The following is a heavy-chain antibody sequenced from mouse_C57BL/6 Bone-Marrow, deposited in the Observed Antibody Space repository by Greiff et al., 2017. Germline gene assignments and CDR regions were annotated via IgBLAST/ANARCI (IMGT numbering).Heavy chain of an antibody. D-gene: IGHD1-1*01. Sequence: VQLKQSVAEPVRPGASVKLSCTASGFNIKNTYMHWVKQRPEQGLEWIGRIDPAHGNTKYAPKFQGKATLTADTSSNTAYLQLSSLTSEDTAIYYCARNGSSKGDFDVWGTGTTVTVSS. J-gene: IGHJ1*03. V-gene: IGHV14-3*01. CDR2: IDPAHGNT. CDR1: GFNIKNTY. CDR3: ARNGSSKGDFDV.